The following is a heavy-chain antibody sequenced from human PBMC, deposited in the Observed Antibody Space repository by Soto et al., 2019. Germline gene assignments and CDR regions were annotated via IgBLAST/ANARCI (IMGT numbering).Heavy chain of an antibody. Sequence: GGSLRLSCAASGFTFSSYGMHWVRQAPGKGLEWVAVISYDGSNKYYADSVKGRFTISRDNSKNTLYLQMNSLRAEDTAVYYCAKDLRGSSSWLDYWGQGTLVTVSS. D-gene: IGHD6-13*01. CDR3: AKDLRGSSSWLDY. CDR2: ISYDGSNK. CDR1: GFTFSSYG. J-gene: IGHJ4*02. V-gene: IGHV3-30*18.